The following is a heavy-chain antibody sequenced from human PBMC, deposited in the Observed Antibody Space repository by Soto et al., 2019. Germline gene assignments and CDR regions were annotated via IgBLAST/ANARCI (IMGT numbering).Heavy chain of an antibody. CDR2: IYYSGST. J-gene: IGHJ6*02. D-gene: IGHD3-16*02. CDR3: ARDLSWLSYYYYGMDV. CDR1: GGSISSYY. Sequence: TSETLSLTCTVSGGSISSYYWSWIRQPPGKGLEWIGYIYYSGSTNYNPSLKSRVTISVDTSKNQFSLKLSSVTAADTAMYYCARDLSWLSYYYYGMDVWGQGTTVTVSS. V-gene: IGHV4-59*01.